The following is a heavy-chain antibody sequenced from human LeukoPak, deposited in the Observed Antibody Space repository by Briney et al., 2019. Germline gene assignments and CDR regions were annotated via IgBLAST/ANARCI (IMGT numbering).Heavy chain of an antibody. V-gene: IGHV4-59*01. CDR1: GGSISSYY. Sequence: SETLSLTCTVSGGSISSYYWSWIRQPPGKGLEWIGHIYYSGSTNYNPSLKSRVTISVDTSKNQFSLKLSSVTAADTAVYYCARPSLGGSYYYGAFDIWGQGTMVTVSS. CDR2: IYYSGST. J-gene: IGHJ3*02. CDR3: ARPSLGGSYYYGAFDI. D-gene: IGHD1-26*01.